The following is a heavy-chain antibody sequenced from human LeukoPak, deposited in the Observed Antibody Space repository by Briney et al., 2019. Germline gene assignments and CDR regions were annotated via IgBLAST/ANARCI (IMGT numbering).Heavy chain of an antibody. Sequence: GESLKISCKGSGYSFTGSWIAWVRQMPGKGLEWMGIFYPGDSDTRYSPSFQGLVTISADKSISTAYLHWSSLKASDTAMYYCARLTTVTTTTPYYMDVWGKGTTVTVSS. J-gene: IGHJ6*03. V-gene: IGHV5-51*01. D-gene: IGHD4-11*01. CDR1: GYSFTGSW. CDR2: FYPGDSDT. CDR3: ARLTTVTTTTPYYMDV.